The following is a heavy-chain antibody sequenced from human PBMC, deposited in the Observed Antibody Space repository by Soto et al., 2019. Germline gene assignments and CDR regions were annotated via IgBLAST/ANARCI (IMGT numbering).Heavy chain of an antibody. J-gene: IGHJ4*02. V-gene: IGHV4-39*01. CDR1: GGSISSSSYY. D-gene: IGHD3-10*01. Sequence: QLQLQESGPGLVKPSETLSLTCTVSGGSISSSSYYCGWIRQPPGKGLGWIGSIYYSGSTYYNPSLKSRVSISVDTSKNPFSLKLRSVTAADTSVYYCARQQRRFGELLRFDYWGQGNLVTVSS. CDR2: IYYSGST. CDR3: ARQQRRFGELLRFDY.